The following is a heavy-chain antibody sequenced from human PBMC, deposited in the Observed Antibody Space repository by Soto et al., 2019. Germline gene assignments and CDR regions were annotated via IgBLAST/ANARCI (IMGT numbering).Heavy chain of an antibody. V-gene: IGHV4-39*01. Sequence: ETLSLTCTVTGLPFNMNSNFFYLAWIRQPPGKGLEWIGSIDNGGNTHYNAPLKSRVIISADTSKNQFSLSLNSVTAADTAVYYCVKRALLMAPTWGQGIQVNVSA. D-gene: IGHD1-26*01. J-gene: IGHJ4*02. CDR1: GLPFNMNSNFFY. CDR2: IDNGGNT. CDR3: VKRALLMAPT.